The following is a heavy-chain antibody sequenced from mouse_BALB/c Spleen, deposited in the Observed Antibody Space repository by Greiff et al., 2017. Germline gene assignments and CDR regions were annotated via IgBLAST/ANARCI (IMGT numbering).Heavy chain of an antibody. J-gene: IGHJ2*01. CDR3: ARPTVTSHFDY. D-gene: IGHD4-1*02. V-gene: IGHV5-17*02. CDR1: GFTFSSFG. Sequence: VQLKESGGGLVQPGGSRKLSCAASGFTFSSFGMHWVRQAPEKGLEWVAYISSGSSTIYYADTVKGRFTISRDNPKNTLFLQMTSLRSEDTAMYYCARPTVTSHFDYWGQGTTLTVSS. CDR2: ISSGSSTI.